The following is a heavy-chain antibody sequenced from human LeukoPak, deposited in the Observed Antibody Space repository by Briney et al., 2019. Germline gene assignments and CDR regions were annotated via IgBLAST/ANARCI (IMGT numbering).Heavy chain of an antibody. V-gene: IGHV3-74*01. J-gene: IGHJ4*02. Sequence: GGSLRLPCAASGFTFSTYWMHWVRQDPGKGLVWVSRISSDASITSYADPVKGRFTISRDNAKNTLYLQMNSLRAEDTALYYCATSARTYLGSSLDYWGQGTLVTVSS. CDR3: ATSARTYLGSSLDY. D-gene: IGHD2-15*01. CDR1: GFTFSTYW. CDR2: ISSDASIT.